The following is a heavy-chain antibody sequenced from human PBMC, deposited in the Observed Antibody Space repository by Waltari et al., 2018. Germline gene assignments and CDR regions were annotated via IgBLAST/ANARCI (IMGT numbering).Heavy chain of an antibody. CDR3: ARRLDYDYYYGMDV. J-gene: IGHJ6*02. CDR1: GGSISSSSYY. CDR2: IYYSGSA. V-gene: IGHV4-39*01. Sequence: QLQLQESGPGLVQPSETLSLTCTVSGGSISSSSYYWGWIRPPPGKGLEWIGGIYYSGSAYYNPSLKSRVTISVDTSKTQFSLKLSSVTAADTAVYYCARRLDYDYYYGMDVWGQGTTVTVSS.